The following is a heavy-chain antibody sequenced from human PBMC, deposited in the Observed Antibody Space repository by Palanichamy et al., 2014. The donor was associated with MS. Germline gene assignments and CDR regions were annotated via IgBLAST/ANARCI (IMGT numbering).Heavy chain of an antibody. CDR1: GFSFTSHA. J-gene: IGHJ4*02. V-gene: IGHV3-21*01. CDR3: ARELRDGRKRYSSGWYAASDY. CDR2: IDSSSNGI. Sequence: EVQLVEVWGRPWSSLGGPVRLSCAASGFSFTSHAISWLRQAPGKGLEWVSSIDSSSNGIYYADAVEGRFTIPRDNAENSLWLQMDSLRAEDTAVYYCARELRDGRKRYSSGWYAASDYWGQGTLVTVSS. D-gene: IGHD6-19*01.